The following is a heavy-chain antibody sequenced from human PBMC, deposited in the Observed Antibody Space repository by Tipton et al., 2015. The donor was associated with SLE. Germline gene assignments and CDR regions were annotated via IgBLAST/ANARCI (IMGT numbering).Heavy chain of an antibody. Sequence: TLSLTCAVSSGSISSDGYSWSWIRQLPGKGLEFIGYIYHSGSAHYNLSLQSRVTMSVDRSQNQFSLNLNSVTAADTAVYYCARALTTVIQGIIAFDSWAQGTLVIVSS. CDR1: SGSISSDGYS. CDR3: ARALTTVIQGIIAFDS. D-gene: IGHD3-22*01. J-gene: IGHJ4*02. V-gene: IGHV4-30-2*01. CDR2: IYHSGSA.